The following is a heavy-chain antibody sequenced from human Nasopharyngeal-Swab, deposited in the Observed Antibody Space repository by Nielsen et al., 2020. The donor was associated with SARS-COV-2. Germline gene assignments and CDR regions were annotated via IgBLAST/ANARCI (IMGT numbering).Heavy chain of an antibody. V-gene: IGHV5-51*01. CDR1: GYNFTSYW. J-gene: IGHJ5*02. CDR3: AKNQSGGSSPSRWFDP. Sequence: GESLKISCKGSGYNFTSYWIGWVRQMPGKGLEWMGIIYPGDSDTRYSPSFQGQVTISADNSISTPYLQWSSLKASDTAMYYCAKNQSGGSSPSRWFDPWGQGTLVTVSS. D-gene: IGHD6-6*01. CDR2: IYPGDSDT.